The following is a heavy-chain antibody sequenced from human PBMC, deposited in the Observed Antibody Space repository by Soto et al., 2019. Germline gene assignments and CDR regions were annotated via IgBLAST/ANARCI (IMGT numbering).Heavy chain of an antibody. D-gene: IGHD3-10*01. J-gene: IGHJ4*02. CDR1: GYTFTSYY. CDR2: INPNSGGT. Sequence: ASVKVFCKASGYTFTSYYMHWVRQAPGQGLEWMGWINPNSGGTNYAQKFQGWVTMTRDTSISTAYMELSRLRSDDTAVYYCARVPTVAGSRSYYFDYWGQGTLVTVSS. CDR3: ARVPTVAGSRSYYFDY. V-gene: IGHV1-2*04.